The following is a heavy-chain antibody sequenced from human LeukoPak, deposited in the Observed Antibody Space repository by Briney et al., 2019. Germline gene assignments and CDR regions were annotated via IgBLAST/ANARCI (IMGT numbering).Heavy chain of an antibody. J-gene: IGHJ6*03. CDR1: GYTFTGYY. Sequence: ASVKVSCKASGYTFTGYYMHWVRQAPGQGLEWMGWINPNSGGTNYAQKFQGRVTMTRDTSISTAYMELSRLRSDDTAVYYCARVAAAGTNYYYYMDVWGKGTTVTISS. V-gene: IGHV1-2*02. CDR2: INPNSGGT. D-gene: IGHD6-13*01. CDR3: ARVAAAGTNYYYYMDV.